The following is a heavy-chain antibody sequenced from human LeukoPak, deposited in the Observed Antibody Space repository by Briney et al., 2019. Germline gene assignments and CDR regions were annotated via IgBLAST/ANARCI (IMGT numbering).Heavy chain of an antibody. J-gene: IGHJ4*02. CDR2: IQYDGSNK. CDR3: AAPDY. CDR1: GFTFSSYG. Sequence: PGGSLRLSCAASGFTFSSYGMHWVRQAPGKGLEWVAFIQYDGSNKYYADSVKGRFTISRDNSKNTLYLQMNSLRAEDTAVYYCAAPDYWGQGTLVTVSS. V-gene: IGHV3-30*02.